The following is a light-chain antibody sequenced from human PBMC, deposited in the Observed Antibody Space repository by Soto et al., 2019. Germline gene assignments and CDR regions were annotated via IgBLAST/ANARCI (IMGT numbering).Light chain of an antibody. CDR3: HQYGSSPAT. Sequence: EIVLTQSPGTLSLSPGERATLSCRASQSVTNNFLAWYQQAPGQAPRLLIYGASSRATGIPDRFSGSGSGTDFTLTISRLEPEDFAVYFCHQYGSSPATFGQGTKVDIK. CDR1: QSVTNNF. CDR2: GAS. J-gene: IGKJ1*01. V-gene: IGKV3-20*01.